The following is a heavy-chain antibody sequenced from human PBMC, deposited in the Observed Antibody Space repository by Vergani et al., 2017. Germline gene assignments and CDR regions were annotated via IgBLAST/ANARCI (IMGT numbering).Heavy chain of an antibody. V-gene: IGHV4-39*01. J-gene: IGHJ3*02. D-gene: IGHD6-6*01. CDR2: IYDSRNN. CDR3: AGHLRQLARNDVFDI. CDR1: GMSISNNNYY. Sequence: QLPLQESGPRPVKPSETLSLTFSLSGMSISNNNYYWGWIRPPPGKGLEWIGSIYDSRNNNYSPSLKSRVSISVDTSKNQFSLNLTSVAAADTAGYYCAGHLRQLARNDVFDIWGHGTLVAVSS.